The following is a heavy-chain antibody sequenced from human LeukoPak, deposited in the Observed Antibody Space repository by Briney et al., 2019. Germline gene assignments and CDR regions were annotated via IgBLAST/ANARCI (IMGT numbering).Heavy chain of an antibody. D-gene: IGHD1-1*01. V-gene: IGHV3-15*01. CDR3: TTDLEVGNDAFDI. Sequence: GGSLRLSCAASGFTFSNAWMSWVRQAPGKGLEWVGRIKSKTDGGTTDYAAPVKGRFTISRDDSKNTLYLQMNSLKTEDTAVYYCTTDLEVGNDAFDIWGQGTMVTVSS. CDR1: GFTFSNAW. CDR2: IKSKTDGGTT. J-gene: IGHJ3*02.